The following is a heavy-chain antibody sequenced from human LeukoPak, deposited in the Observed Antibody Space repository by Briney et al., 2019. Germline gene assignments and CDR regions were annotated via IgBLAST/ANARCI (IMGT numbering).Heavy chain of an antibody. Sequence: GGSLRLSCVASGFTFSSYAMSWVRQAPGKGLEWVSSISNSGAYIYYADSVKGRFTISRDNAKNSLHLQMNSLRAEDTAVYYCARVSNAGTFWGQGTLVTVSS. CDR1: GFTFSSYA. V-gene: IGHV3-21*01. CDR2: ISNSGAYI. J-gene: IGHJ4*02. CDR3: ARVSNAGTF. D-gene: IGHD6-13*01.